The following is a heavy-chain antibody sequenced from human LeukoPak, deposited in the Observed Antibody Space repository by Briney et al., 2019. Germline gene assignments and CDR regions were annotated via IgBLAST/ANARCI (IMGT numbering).Heavy chain of an antibody. D-gene: IGHD3-22*01. CDR3: AKAERIKTLKPRYYYDSSGYYYNY. CDR2: ISYDGSNK. Sequence: GRSLRLSCAASGFTFSSYGMHWVRQAPGKGLEWVAVISYDGSNKYYADSVKGRFTISRDNSKNTLYLQMNSLRAEDTAVYYCAKAERIKTLKPRYYYDSSGYYYNYWGQGTLVTVSS. V-gene: IGHV3-30*18. CDR1: GFTFSSYG. J-gene: IGHJ4*02.